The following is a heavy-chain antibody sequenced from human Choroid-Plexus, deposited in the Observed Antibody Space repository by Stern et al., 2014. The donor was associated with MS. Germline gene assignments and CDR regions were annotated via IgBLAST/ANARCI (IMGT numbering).Heavy chain of an antibody. D-gene: IGHD2/OR15-2a*01. CDR3: AKDRQYLTYFFDH. CDR2: VSYDGSNK. Sequence: DQLVESGGGVVQPGRPLRLSWVASGFTFGSCAMHWVRQAPGKGLEWVAGVSYDGSNKYYGDSVKGRFTISRDNSQNTLYMQMSSLRPEDTAVYYCAKDRQYLTYFFDHWGQGSLVTVSS. V-gene: IGHV3-30*18. J-gene: IGHJ5*02. CDR1: GFTFGSCA.